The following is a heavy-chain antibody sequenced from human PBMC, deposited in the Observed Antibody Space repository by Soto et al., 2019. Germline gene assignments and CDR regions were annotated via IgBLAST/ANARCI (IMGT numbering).Heavy chain of an antibody. CDR2: IFHTGTT. CDR1: GGSVSSFY. Sequence: SETLSLTCTVSGGSVSSFYWSWIRQPPGKGLEWIGHIFHTGTTNYNPSLENRVSISADASKSQFSLALHSVTAADTAVYFCSSRVYYNGSGSEYWGQGTLVTVSS. D-gene: IGHD3-10*01. J-gene: IGHJ1*01. V-gene: IGHV4-59*08. CDR3: SSRVYYNGSGSEY.